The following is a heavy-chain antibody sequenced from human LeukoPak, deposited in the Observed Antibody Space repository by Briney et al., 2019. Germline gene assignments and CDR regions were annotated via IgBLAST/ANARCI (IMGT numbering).Heavy chain of an antibody. J-gene: IGHJ4*02. CDR1: GFTFSSYG. Sequence: PGRSLRLSCAASGFTFSSYGMHWVRQAPGKGLEWVAVISYDGSNKYYADSVKGRFTISRDNSKNTLYLQMNSLRAEDTAVYYCAKGESSGFLDYWGQETLVTVSS. V-gene: IGHV3-30*18. D-gene: IGHD3-22*01. CDR3: AKGESSGFLDY. CDR2: ISYDGSNK.